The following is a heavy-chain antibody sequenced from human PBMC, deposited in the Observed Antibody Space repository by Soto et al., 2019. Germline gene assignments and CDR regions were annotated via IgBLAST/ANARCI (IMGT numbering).Heavy chain of an antibody. CDR3: AKGPAARNYYYYYMDV. V-gene: IGHV3-23*01. Sequence: GAAMRLSCAPSGFTFSSYAKNWFRQASGKGLEWVSAISGSGGSTYYADSVKGRFTISRDNSKNTLYLQMNSLRAEDTAVYYCAKGPAARNYYYYYMDVWGKGT. CDR1: GFTFSSYA. CDR2: ISGSGGST. J-gene: IGHJ6*03. D-gene: IGHD2-2*01.